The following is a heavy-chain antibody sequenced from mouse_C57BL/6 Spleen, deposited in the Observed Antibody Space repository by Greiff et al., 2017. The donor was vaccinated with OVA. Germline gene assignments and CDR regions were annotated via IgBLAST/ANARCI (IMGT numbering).Heavy chain of an antibody. CDR2: IDPSDSET. CDR1: GYTFTSYW. CDR3: ARWGDYVYFDV. Sequence: QVQLQQPGAELVRPGSSVKLSCKASGYTFTSYWMHWVKQRPIQGLEWIGNIDPSDSETHYNQKFKDKATLTVDKSSSTAYMQLSSLTSEDSAVYYCARWGDYVYFDVWGTGTTVTVSS. D-gene: IGHD2-4*01. J-gene: IGHJ1*03. V-gene: IGHV1-52*01.